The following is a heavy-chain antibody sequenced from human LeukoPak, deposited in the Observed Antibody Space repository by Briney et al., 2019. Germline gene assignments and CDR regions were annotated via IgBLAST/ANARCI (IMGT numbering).Heavy chain of an antibody. CDR3: AKNRWFGESRAFDI. J-gene: IGHJ3*02. Sequence: PGGSLRLSCAASGFTFSDYYMTWIRQAPGKGLEWVSYISDSGSTIYYADSVKGRFTISRDNSKNTLYLQMNSLRAEDTAVYYCAKNRWFGESRAFDIWGQGTMVTVSS. CDR2: ISDSGSTI. D-gene: IGHD3-10*01. V-gene: IGHV3-11*01. CDR1: GFTFSDYY.